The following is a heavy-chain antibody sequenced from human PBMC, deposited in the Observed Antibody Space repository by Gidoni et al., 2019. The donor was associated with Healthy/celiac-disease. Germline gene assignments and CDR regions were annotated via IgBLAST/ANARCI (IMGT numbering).Heavy chain of an antibody. V-gene: IGHV3-23*01. CDR3: AKDEGGGLGLYYYYGMDV. J-gene: IGHJ6*02. CDR2: ISGSGGST. CDR1: GFTFSSYA. Sequence: VQLLESGGGLVQPGGSLRLSCAASGFTFSSYAMSWVRQAPGKGLEWVSAISGSGGSTYYADSVKGRFTISRDNSKNTLYLQMNSLRAEDTAVYYCAKDEGGGLGLYYYYGMDVWGQGTTVTVSS. D-gene: IGHD3-16*01.